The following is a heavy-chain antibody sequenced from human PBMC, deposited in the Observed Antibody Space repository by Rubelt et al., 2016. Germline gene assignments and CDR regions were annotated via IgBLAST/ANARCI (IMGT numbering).Heavy chain of an antibody. Sequence: QVTLKESGPVLVKPTETLTLTCTVSGFSLSNARMGVSWIRQPPGKALEWLAHIFSNDEKSYSTSLKSRLTISKETAKSQVVLTMTNMDTVDTATYYCARIKESGSSSSVLDYWGQGTLVTVSS. V-gene: IGHV2-26*01. J-gene: IGHJ4*02. D-gene: IGHD6-6*01. CDR1: GFSLSNARMG. CDR2: IFSNDEK. CDR3: ARIKESGSSSSVLDY.